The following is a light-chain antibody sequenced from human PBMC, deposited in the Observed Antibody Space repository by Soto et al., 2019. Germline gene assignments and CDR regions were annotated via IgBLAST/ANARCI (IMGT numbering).Light chain of an antibody. CDR3: QQANSFPLT. J-gene: IGKJ4*01. Sequence: EIVLTQAPGTLSLSPGERSTLSCRASQSVSSNLAWYQQKPGQXPXXLIYGASTRATGIPDRFSGSGSGTEFTLTISSLQPEDFATYYCQQANSFPLTFGGGTRWIS. CDR2: GAS. CDR1: QSVSSN. V-gene: IGKV3D-15*01.